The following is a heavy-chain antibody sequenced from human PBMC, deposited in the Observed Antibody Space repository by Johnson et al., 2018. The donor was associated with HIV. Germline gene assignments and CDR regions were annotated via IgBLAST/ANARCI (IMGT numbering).Heavy chain of an antibody. J-gene: IGHJ3*02. CDR2: ISGSGGST. V-gene: IGHV3-23*04. CDR1: GFTFDDYG. CDR3: ARTRLELSSGYPDAFDI. Sequence: MQLVESGGGVVRPGGSLRVSCAASGFTFDDYGMNWVRQAPGKGLEWVSGISGSGGSTYYADSVKGRFTISRDNSKSTLFLQMNSLRAEDTAAYYCARTRLELSSGYPDAFDIWGQGTMVTVSS. D-gene: IGHD3-22*01.